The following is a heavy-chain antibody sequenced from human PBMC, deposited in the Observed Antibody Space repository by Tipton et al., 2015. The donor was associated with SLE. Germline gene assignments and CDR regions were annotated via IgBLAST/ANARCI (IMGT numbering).Heavy chain of an antibody. V-gene: IGHV3-64*02. D-gene: IGHD6-13*01. CDR2: ISSNVGST. Sequence: SLRLSCAASGFTFSSYAMHWVRQAPGKGLEYVSAISSNVGSTYYADSVKGRVTISRDNSKNTLYLQMGSLRAVDMAVYFCARSAAGTLRYFDLWGRGTLVTVSS. CDR3: ARSAAGTLRYFDL. CDR1: GFTFSSYA. J-gene: IGHJ2*01.